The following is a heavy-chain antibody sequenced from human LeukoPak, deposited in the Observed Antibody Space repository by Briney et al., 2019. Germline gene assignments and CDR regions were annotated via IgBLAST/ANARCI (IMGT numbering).Heavy chain of an antibody. CDR2: INHSGST. Sequence: SETLSLTCAVYGGSFSGYYWSWIRQPPGKGLEWIGEINHSGSTNYNPSLESRVTISVDTSKNQFSLKLSSVTAADTAVYYCARHRRYSRVFDYWGQGTLVTVSS. CDR1: GGSFSGYY. V-gene: IGHV4-34*01. D-gene: IGHD2-21*01. J-gene: IGHJ4*02. CDR3: ARHRRYSRVFDY.